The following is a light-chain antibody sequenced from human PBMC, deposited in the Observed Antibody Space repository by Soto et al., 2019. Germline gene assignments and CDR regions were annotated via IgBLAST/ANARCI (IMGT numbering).Light chain of an antibody. CDR2: KAS. CDR3: QHYTSYSEA. J-gene: IGKJ1*01. CDR1: QTISSW. Sequence: IQRSHAPSTLPGYVSDRVTITCRASQTISSWLAWYQQKPVKAPKLLIYKASTLKSGGPSRFSGSGSGTEFTLTISSLQPDDFATYYCQHYTSYSEAFGQGTKVDIK. V-gene: IGKV1-5*03.